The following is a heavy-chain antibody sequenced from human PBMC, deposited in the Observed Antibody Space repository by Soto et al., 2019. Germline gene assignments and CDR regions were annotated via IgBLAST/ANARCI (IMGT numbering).Heavy chain of an antibody. J-gene: IGHJ4*02. CDR1: GFTFTKAY. D-gene: IGHD1-26*01. V-gene: IGHV3-15*01. CDR2: IKGSHAGGTT. Sequence: EVQLVESGGGLVEPGGSIRLSCVASGFTFTKAYMTWVRQAPGKGLEWVGRIKGSHAGGTTDYATSVKGRFTISRDDSKNTLYLQMNSLKTEDTFVYYCATEGGYPGSNFDGAYWGQGTLVTVSS. CDR3: ATEGGYPGSNFDGAY.